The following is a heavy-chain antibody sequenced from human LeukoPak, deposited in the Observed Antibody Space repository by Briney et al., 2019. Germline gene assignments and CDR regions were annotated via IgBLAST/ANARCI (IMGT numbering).Heavy chain of an antibody. J-gene: IGHJ6*02. CDR1: GYTFTNYY. V-gene: IGHV1-46*01. D-gene: IGHD6-13*01. CDR3: ATWGSSSSPLPTMDV. CDR2: INPSGGST. Sequence: ASVKVSCKASGYTFTNYYMHWVRRAPGQGLEWMGIINPSGGSTSYAQKFQGRVTMTRDTSTSTVYMELSSLRSEDTAVYYCATWGSSSSPLPTMDVWGQGTTVTVSS.